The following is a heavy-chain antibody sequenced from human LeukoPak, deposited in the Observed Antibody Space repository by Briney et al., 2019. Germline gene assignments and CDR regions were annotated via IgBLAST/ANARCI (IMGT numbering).Heavy chain of an antibody. D-gene: IGHD3-10*01. CDR3: ARDRWGEGKLWFGEPPPSYFDY. J-gene: IGHJ4*02. CDR2: IYTSGST. CDR1: GGSISSYY. Sequence: PSETLSLTCTVSGGSISSYYWSWIRQPAGKGLEWIGRIYTSGSTNYNPSLKSRVTMSVDTSKNQSSLKLSSVTAADTAVYYCARDRWGEGKLWFGEPPPSYFDYWGQGTLVTVSS. V-gene: IGHV4-4*07.